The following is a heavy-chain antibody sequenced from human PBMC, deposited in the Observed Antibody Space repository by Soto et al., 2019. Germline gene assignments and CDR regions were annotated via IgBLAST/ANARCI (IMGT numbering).Heavy chain of an antibody. J-gene: IGHJ4*02. CDR1: GGSISSSNYY. Sequence: SEILSLTCTVSGGSISSSNYYWGWIRQSPGKGLESIGNIYYNGNTYYNPSLKSRVTISVDTSKNQFSLKLNSVTAADTAVYFCARLRSGPDNGWYWAFDYWGRGTLVTVSS. V-gene: IGHV4-39*01. CDR3: ARLRSGPDNGWYWAFDY. CDR2: IYYNGNT. D-gene: IGHD6-19*01.